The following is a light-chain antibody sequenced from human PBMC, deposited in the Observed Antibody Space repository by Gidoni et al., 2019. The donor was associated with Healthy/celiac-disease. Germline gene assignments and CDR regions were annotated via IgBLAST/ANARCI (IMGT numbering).Light chain of an antibody. V-gene: IGLV3-21*02. CDR1: NIGSKS. CDR3: QVWDSSSDLSYV. CDR2: DDS. J-gene: IGLJ1*01. Sequence: SYVLTQPPSVSVAPGQTARITCGGNNIGSKSVHWYQQKPGQAPVLSVYDDSNRPSGIPERFSGSNSGNTATLTISRVEAGDEADYYCQVWDSSSDLSYVFGTGTKVTVL.